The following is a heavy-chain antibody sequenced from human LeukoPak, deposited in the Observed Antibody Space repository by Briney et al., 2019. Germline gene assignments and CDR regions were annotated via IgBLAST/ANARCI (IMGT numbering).Heavy chain of an antibody. J-gene: IGHJ4*02. CDR1: GGTFSSYA. Sequence: VASVKVSCKASGGTFSSYAISWVRQAPGQGLEWVGGIIPIFGTANYAQKFQGRVTITADESTSTAYMELSSLRSEDTAVYYCARDAEMATSPRPRPGFDYWGQGTLVTVSS. V-gene: IGHV1-69*13. D-gene: IGHD5-24*01. CDR2: IIPIFGTA. CDR3: ARDAEMATSPRPRPGFDY.